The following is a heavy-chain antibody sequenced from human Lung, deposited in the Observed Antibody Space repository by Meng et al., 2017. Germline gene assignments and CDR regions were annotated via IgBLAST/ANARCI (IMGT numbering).Heavy chain of an antibody. V-gene: IGHV1-2*05. Sequence: ASVKVSCKPSGYNFPNYYIHWVRRAPGQGLEWMGRNNPKSGDTHYAQKVQARVTMTGDTSISTAYMELSGLRSDDTDMYYCARDEAKSAAGKLVGDYWGQGTLVTVSS. CDR2: NNPKSGDT. D-gene: IGHD6-25*01. CDR1: GYNFPNYY. CDR3: ARDEAKSAAGKLVGDY. J-gene: IGHJ4*02.